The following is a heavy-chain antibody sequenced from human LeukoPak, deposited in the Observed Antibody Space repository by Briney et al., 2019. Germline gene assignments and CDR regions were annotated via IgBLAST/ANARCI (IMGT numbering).Heavy chain of an antibody. Sequence: SETLSLTCTVSGGSISSSSYYWGWFRRPPGKGLEWIGSICYSGSTYYNPSLKSRVTISVDTSKNQFSLKLSSVTAADTAVYYCARLNVDTDNWGQGTLVTVSS. CDR1: GGSISSSSYY. CDR2: ICYSGST. J-gene: IGHJ4*02. V-gene: IGHV4-39*01. CDR3: ARLNVDTDN. D-gene: IGHD5-18*01.